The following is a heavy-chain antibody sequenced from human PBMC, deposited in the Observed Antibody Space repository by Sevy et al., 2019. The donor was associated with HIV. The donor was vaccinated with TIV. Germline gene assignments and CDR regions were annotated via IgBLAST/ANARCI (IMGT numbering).Heavy chain of an antibody. D-gene: IGHD4-17*01. CDR3: ARDLYGDYLSDY. CDR1: GGSFSGYY. J-gene: IGHJ4*02. CDR2: INHSGST. Sequence: SETLSLTCAVYGGSFSGYYWSWIRQPPGKGLEWIGEINHSGSTNYNPSLKSRVTISVDTSKNQFSLKLSSVTAADTAVYYCARDLYGDYLSDYWGQGTLVTVSS. V-gene: IGHV4-34*01.